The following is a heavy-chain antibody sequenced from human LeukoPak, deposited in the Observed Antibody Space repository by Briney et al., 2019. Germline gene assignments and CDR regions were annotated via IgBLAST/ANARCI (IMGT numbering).Heavy chain of an antibody. CDR1: GYTFTSYA. Sequence: GASVKVSCKASGYTFTSYAISWVRQAPGQGLEWMGGIIPIFGTANYAQKFQGRVTITTDESTSTAYMELSSLRSEDTAVYYCARAPAYYYDSSGYYPWAFDYWGQGTLVTVSS. V-gene: IGHV1-69*05. CDR3: ARAPAYYYDSSGYYPWAFDY. D-gene: IGHD3-22*01. J-gene: IGHJ4*02. CDR2: IIPIFGTA.